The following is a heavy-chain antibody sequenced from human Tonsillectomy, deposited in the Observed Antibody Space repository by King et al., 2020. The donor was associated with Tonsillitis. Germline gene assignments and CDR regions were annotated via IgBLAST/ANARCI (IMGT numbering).Heavy chain of an antibody. D-gene: IGHD3-9*01. CDR2: IYYNGNT. CDR1: GGSISGYY. Sequence: VQLQESGPGLVKPSETLSLTCAVSGGSISGYYFNWIRQPPGKGLEWIGYIYYNGNTNYSPSLKGRVTMSVDTSKNQFSLKLSSVTAADTAVYYCARSHGYYNGGLFDYWGQGTLVTVSS. J-gene: IGHJ4*02. V-gene: IGHV4-59*01. CDR3: ARSHGYYNGGLFDY.